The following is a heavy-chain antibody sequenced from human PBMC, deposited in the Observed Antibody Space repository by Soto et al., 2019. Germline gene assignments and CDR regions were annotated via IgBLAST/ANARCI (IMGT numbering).Heavy chain of an antibody. CDR2: ILTLESHK. Sequence: LRLSCSGSGFNFSDYYLNWIRHTPGKGLEWVSSILTLESHKYYAASVLGRFSISRDNARRSVFLQMNNLRVEDTAIYFCATGLKDASNRPSFDSWGPGTAVTVSS. D-gene: IGHD2-2*01. CDR3: ATGLKDASNRPSFDS. J-gene: IGHJ4*02. V-gene: IGHV3-11*01. CDR1: GFNFSDYY.